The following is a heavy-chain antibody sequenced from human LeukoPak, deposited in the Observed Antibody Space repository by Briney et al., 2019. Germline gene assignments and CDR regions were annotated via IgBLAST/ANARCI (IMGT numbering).Heavy chain of an antibody. J-gene: IGHJ4*02. CDR3: ARWYYYDSSGYLDY. V-gene: IGHV4-38-2*02. Sequence: SETLSLTCTVSGYSISSGYYWGWIRQPPGKGLEWIGSIYHSGSTYYNPSLKSRVTISVDTSKNQFSLKLSSVTAADTAVYYCARWYYYDSSGYLDYWGQGTLVTVSS. CDR1: GYSISSGYY. CDR2: IYHSGST. D-gene: IGHD3-22*01.